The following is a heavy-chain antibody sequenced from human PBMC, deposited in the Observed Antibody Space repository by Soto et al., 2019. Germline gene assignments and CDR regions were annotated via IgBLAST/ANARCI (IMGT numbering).Heavy chain of an antibody. D-gene: IGHD1-26*01. V-gene: IGHV3-72*01. Sequence: EVQLVESGGGLVQPGGSLRLSCAASGFTLSDHYMDWVRQAAGKGLEWVCRSRNEAKSFSTEYAASVRGRFTISRDDSRKSLYLQMNDLKIEDTAIYYCVRAGSLVGSMSVYHSMDVWGQGTTVTVSS. CDR1: GFTLSDHY. J-gene: IGHJ6*02. CDR3: VRAGSLVGSMSVYHSMDV. CDR2: SRNEAKSFST.